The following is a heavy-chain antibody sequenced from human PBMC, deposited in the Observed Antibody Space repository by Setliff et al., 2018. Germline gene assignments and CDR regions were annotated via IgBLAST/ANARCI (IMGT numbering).Heavy chain of an antibody. D-gene: IGHD3-16*02. CDR2: IKQDGSER. J-gene: IGHJ5*02. CDR1: GFTFNNYW. Sequence: PGGSLRLSCAASGFTFNNYWMNWVRQAPGKGLEWVANIKQDGSERFYVDSVEGRFTISRDNAKNSLYLQMNSLRAEDTAVYYCARDLSNVWGSYRLTNWFDPWGQGTLVTVSS. V-gene: IGHV3-7*03. CDR3: ARDLSNVWGSYRLTNWFDP.